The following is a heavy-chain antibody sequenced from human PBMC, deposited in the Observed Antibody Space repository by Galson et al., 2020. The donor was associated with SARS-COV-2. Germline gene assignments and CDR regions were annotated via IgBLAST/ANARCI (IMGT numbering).Heavy chain of an antibody. V-gene: IGHV3-30*18. CDR1: GLTFSNYG. D-gene: IGHD3-16*02. CDR2: ISHDGSNK. Sequence: GGSLRLSCPASGLTFSNYGMHWVRLAPGKGLEWVAVISHDGSNKYYGDSVKGRLTISRDNSENTLYLQMNSLRAEDTAVYYCAKSFYFDYHVMDVWGQGTTVIVSS. CDR3: AKSFYFDYHVMDV. J-gene: IGHJ6*02.